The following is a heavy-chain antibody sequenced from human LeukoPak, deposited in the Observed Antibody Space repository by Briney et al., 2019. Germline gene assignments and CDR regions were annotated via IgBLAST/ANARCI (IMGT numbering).Heavy chain of an antibody. CDR2: IYYSGST. V-gene: IGHV4-59*01. J-gene: IGHJ4*02. D-gene: IGHD4/OR15-4a*01. CDR3: ASVPFLTTRSYYFDY. CDR1: GGSISSYY. Sequence: SETLSLTCTVSGGSISSYYWSWIRQPPGKGLEGIGYIYYSGSTNYNPSLKSRVTISVDTSKNQFSLKLSSVTAADTAVYYCASVPFLTTRSYYFDYWGQGTLVTVSS.